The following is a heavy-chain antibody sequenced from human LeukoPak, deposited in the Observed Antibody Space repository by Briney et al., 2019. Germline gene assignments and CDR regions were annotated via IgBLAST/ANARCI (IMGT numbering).Heavy chain of an antibody. V-gene: IGHV3-30-3*01. J-gene: IGHJ3*02. Sequence: PGRSLRLSCAASGFTFSSYVMHWVRQAPGKGLEWVTTISYDGSNKYYADSVKGRFTISRDNSKNALYLQMNSLRAEDTAVYYCAREAPAADAFDIWGQGTMVTVSS. CDR3: AREAPAADAFDI. CDR2: ISYDGSNK. CDR1: GFTFSSYV.